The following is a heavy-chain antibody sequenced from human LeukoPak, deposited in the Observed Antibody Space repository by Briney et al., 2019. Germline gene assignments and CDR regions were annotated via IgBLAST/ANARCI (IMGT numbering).Heavy chain of an antibody. D-gene: IGHD2-2*01. Sequence: ASMKVSCKASGYTFTGYYMHWVRQAPGQGLEWMGWINPNSGGTNYAQKFQGRVTMTRDTSISTAYMELSRLRSDDTAVYYCARVVPAAAIRGWFDPWGQGTLVTVSS. CDR3: ARVVPAAAIRGWFDP. J-gene: IGHJ5*02. CDR2: INPNSGGT. CDR1: GYTFTGYY. V-gene: IGHV1-2*02.